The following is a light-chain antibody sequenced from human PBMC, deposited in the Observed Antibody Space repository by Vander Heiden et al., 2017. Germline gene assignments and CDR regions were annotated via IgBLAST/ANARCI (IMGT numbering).Light chain of an antibody. Sequence: QSVLTPPPSASGAPGHRVTISCSGTNSNIGRNTVNWYQQLPGTAPKIVIHSYTQRPPGVPDRFSGSKSGTSASLAISGLQSEDEADYYCAAWDDSLSAVIFGGGTKLTVL. V-gene: IGLV1-44*01. CDR1: NSNIGRNT. J-gene: IGLJ2*01. CDR3: AAWDDSLSAVI. CDR2: SYT.